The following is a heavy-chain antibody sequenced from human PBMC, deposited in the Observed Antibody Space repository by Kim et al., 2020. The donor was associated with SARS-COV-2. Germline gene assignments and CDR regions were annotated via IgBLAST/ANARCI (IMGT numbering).Heavy chain of an antibody. CDR3: ARHGDYCSGGSCYVGAFDI. J-gene: IGHJ3*02. CDR2: IDPSDSYT. D-gene: IGHD2-15*01. V-gene: IGHV5-10-1*01. Sequence: GESLKISCKGSGYSFTSYWISWVRQMPGKGLEWMGRIDPSDSYTNYSPSFQGHVTISADKSISTAYLQWSSLKASDTAMYYCARHGDYCSGGSCYVGAFDIWGQGTMVTVSS. CDR1: GYSFTSYW.